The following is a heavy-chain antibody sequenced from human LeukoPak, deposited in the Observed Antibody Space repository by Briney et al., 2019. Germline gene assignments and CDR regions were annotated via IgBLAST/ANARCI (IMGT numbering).Heavy chain of an antibody. J-gene: IGHJ5*02. CDR3: ARVSCASTSCPGLIDP. Sequence: SQTLSLTCAVYGRFFSGYYWSWIRQPPGKGLEWIGEINYSGSTNFNPSLKSRVPISLDPSKKQLPQKLSAVNAAGTGVVFCARVSCASTSCPGLIDPGGQATLVTVSS. CDR1: GRFFSGYY. D-gene: IGHD2-2*01. V-gene: IGHV4-34*01. CDR2: INYSGST.